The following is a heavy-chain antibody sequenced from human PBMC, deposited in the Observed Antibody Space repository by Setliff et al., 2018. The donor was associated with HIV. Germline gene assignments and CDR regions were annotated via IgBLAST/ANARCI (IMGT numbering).Heavy chain of an antibody. Sequence: TLSLTCTVSGGSISSLYWSWIRQPPGKGLEWIGYMFYSGSTNYNPSLKSRVTISVDTSKNQCSQKLSSVTAADTAVYYCASPGAIWDAYWHGAPYNWFDPWGQGILVTVSS. CDR3: ASPGAIWDAYWHGAPYNWFDP. CDR1: GGSISSLY. V-gene: IGHV4-59*11. CDR2: MFYSGST. J-gene: IGHJ5*02. D-gene: IGHD3-16*01.